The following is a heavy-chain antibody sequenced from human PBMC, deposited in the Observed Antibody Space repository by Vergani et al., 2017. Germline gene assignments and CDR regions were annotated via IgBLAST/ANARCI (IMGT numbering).Heavy chain of an antibody. CDR3: ARQGNYYDSSGYPPGAFDI. D-gene: IGHD3-22*01. Sequence: EVQLVQSGAEVKKPGESLRISCKGSGYSFTSYWISWVRQMPGKGLEWMGRIDPSDSYTNYSPSFQGHVTISADKSISTAYLQRSSLKASDTAMYYCARQGNYYDSSGYPPGAFDIWGQGTMVTVSS. J-gene: IGHJ3*02. CDR1: GYSFTSYW. V-gene: IGHV5-10-1*03. CDR2: IDPSDSYT.